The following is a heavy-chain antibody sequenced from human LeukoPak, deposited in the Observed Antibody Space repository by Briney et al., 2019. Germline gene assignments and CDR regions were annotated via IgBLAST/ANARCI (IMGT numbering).Heavy chain of an antibody. Sequence: ASVKVSCKASGYTFPNYDINWVRQATGQGLEWMGWMNPDIGNTAYVQKFQGRVTMTRNTSISTAYMELSSLRSEDTAVYYCARSLSLVRGVIHYFDNWGREPWSPSPQ. CDR2: MNPDIGNT. CDR1: GYTFPNYD. CDR3: ARSLSLVRGVIHYFDN. J-gene: IGHJ4*02. D-gene: IGHD3-10*01. V-gene: IGHV1-8*01.